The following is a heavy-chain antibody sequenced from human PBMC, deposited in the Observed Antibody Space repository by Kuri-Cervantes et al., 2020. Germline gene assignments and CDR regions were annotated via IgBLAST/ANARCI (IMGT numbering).Heavy chain of an antibody. CDR3: AKEGDKNTVTIDY. V-gene: IGHV3-33*06. J-gene: IGHJ4*02. CDR1: GFTFSSYG. Sequence: GESLKISCAASGFTFSSYGMHWVRQAPGKGLEWVAVIWYDGSNKYYAHSVKGRFTISRDNSKNTLYLQMNSLRAEDTAVYYCAKEGDKNTVTIDYWGQGTLVTVSS. CDR2: IWYDGSNK. D-gene: IGHD4-17*01.